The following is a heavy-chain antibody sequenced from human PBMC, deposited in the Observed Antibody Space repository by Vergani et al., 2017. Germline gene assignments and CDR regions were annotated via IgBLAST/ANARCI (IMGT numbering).Heavy chain of an antibody. CDR3: AREGDSDFFDL. Sequence: QVQLVQSGAEVKKPGASVKVSCKASGYTFNDHFIHWVRQAPGQGLEWMGWIRPKSGDTKFGQTFQGRVTLTSDAANTTVYMEARRLTSDDTSMYYCAREGDSDFFDLWGHGTPVTVSS. J-gene: IGHJ4*03. D-gene: IGHD2-21*02. CDR2: IRPKSGDT. CDR1: GYTFNDHF. V-gene: IGHV1-2*02.